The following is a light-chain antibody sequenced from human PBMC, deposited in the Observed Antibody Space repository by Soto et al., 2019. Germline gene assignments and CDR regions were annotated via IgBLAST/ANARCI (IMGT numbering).Light chain of an antibody. CDR3: QQYYSYPLIT. CDR2: AAS. Sequence: AIRMTQSPSSLSASTGDRVTITCRASQGISSYLAWYQQKPGKAPKLLIYAASTLQSGVPSRFSGSGSGTDFTLNISDLRPEDFATYYCQQYYSYPLITFGQGTRLEIK. CDR1: QGISSY. V-gene: IGKV1-8*01. J-gene: IGKJ5*01.